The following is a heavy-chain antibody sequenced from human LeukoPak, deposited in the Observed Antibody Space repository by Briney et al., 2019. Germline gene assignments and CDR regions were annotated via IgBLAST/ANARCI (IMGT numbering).Heavy chain of an antibody. V-gene: IGHV3-9*03. Sequence: GGSLRLSCAASGFTFDDYAMHWVRQAPGKGLEWVSGISWNSGSIVYADSVKGRFTISRDSAKNSLYLQMNSLRAEDMALYYCAKGYSYGITYYFDYWGQGTLVTVSS. D-gene: IGHD5-18*01. CDR1: GFTFDDYA. CDR2: ISWNSGSI. J-gene: IGHJ4*02. CDR3: AKGYSYGITYYFDY.